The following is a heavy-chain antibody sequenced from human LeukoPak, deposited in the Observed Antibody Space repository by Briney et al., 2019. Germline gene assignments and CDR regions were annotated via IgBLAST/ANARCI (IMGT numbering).Heavy chain of an antibody. D-gene: IGHD3-10*01. V-gene: IGHV3-30-3*02. CDR1: GFTFSNCA. CDR3: AGPSSSGVGY. Sequence: PGGSLRLSCAASGFTFSNCAMHWVRQAPGKGLEWVAVISYDGSNKYYADSVKGRFTISRDNSKNTLYVQMNSLRVEDTAVYYCAGPSSSGVGYWGQGTLVTVSS. J-gene: IGHJ4*02. CDR2: ISYDGSNK.